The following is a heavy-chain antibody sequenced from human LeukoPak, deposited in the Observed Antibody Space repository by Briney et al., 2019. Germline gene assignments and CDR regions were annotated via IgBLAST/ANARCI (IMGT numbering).Heavy chain of an antibody. J-gene: IGHJ3*02. Sequence: GGSLRLSCAASGFTFSDYYMSWIRQAPGKGLEWVSYISSSGSTIYYADSVKGRFTISRDNAKNSLYLQMNSLRAEDTAVYYCAKDNVVVTAIPGAFDIWGQGTMVTVSS. V-gene: IGHV3-11*01. CDR2: ISSSGSTI. D-gene: IGHD2-21*02. CDR3: AKDNVVVTAIPGAFDI. CDR1: GFTFSDYY.